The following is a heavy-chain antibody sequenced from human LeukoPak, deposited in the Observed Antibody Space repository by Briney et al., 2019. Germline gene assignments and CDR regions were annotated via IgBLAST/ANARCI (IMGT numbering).Heavy chain of an antibody. V-gene: IGHV4-39*07. CDR1: GGSISSSSYY. Sequence: PSETLSLTCTVPGGSISSSSYYWGWIRQPPGKGLEWIGSIYYSGSTYYNPSLKSRVTISVDTSKNQFSLKLSSVTAADTAVYYCARVRVVGATTLFDYWGQGTLVTVSS. CDR2: IYYSGST. CDR3: ARVRVVGATTLFDY. J-gene: IGHJ4*02. D-gene: IGHD1-26*01.